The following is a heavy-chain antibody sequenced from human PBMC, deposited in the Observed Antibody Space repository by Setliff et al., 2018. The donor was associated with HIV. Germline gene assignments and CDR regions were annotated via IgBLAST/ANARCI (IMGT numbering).Heavy chain of an antibody. CDR1: GYTFTDYN. V-gene: IGHV1-2*02. CDR3: ARGGTYYYTSGNYMSLTNNYFDP. Sequence: ASVKVSCKASGYTFTDYNTHWVRQAPGQGLEWMGWINPKSGGTNYVQNFQGRVSMTRDTSITTAYMELNRLRSDDTAVYYCARGGTYYYTSGNYMSLTNNYFDPWGQGTLVTVSS. J-gene: IGHJ5*02. D-gene: IGHD3-10*01. CDR2: INPKSGGT.